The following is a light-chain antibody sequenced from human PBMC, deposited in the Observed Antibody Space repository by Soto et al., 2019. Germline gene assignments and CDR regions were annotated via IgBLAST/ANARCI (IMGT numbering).Light chain of an antibody. CDR3: QQYNKWRT. CDR1: QSVSSN. Sequence: IAFTQSPGTLSLSPGARATLSCRASQSVSSNLAWYQQKPGQAPRLLIYGASTRATGIPARISGSGSGTEFTLTITSLQSEDFAVYYCQQYNKWRTFGQGTKVDIK. CDR2: GAS. J-gene: IGKJ1*01. V-gene: IGKV3-15*01.